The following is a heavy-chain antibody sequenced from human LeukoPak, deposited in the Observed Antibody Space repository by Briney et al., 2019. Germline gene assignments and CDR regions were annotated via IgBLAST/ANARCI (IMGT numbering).Heavy chain of an antibody. J-gene: IGHJ6*03. CDR3: ARGFRYSGYDYYYYYIDV. Sequence: PGGSLRLPCAASGFTFSSYSMNWVRQAPGKGLEWVSYISSSSSTIYYADSVKGRFTISRDNAKNSLYLQMNSLRAEDTAVYYCARGFRYSGYDYYYYYIDVWGKGTTVTVSS. D-gene: IGHD5-12*01. CDR1: GFTFSSYS. V-gene: IGHV3-48*01. CDR2: ISSSSSTI.